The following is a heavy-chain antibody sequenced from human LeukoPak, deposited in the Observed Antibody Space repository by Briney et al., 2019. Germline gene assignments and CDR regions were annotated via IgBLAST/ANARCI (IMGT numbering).Heavy chain of an antibody. CDR1: TFSSNSNY. V-gene: IGHV4-4*07. Sequence: PSETLSLTCIGYTFSSNSNYWTRHRQPAGKGLEWIGRILNGGSTKYNPSLKSRVTMSIETSKNQISLKVTSVTDSYTAMYYFETQSGHGDPDYWGQGTLVTVSS. D-gene: IGHD4-17*01. CDR2: ILNGGST. CDR3: ETQSGHGDPDY. J-gene: IGHJ4*02.